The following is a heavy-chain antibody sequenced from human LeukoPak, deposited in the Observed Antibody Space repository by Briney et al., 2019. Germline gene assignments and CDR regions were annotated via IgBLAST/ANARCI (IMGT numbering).Heavy chain of an antibody. CDR2: IYYSGST. Sequence: PSQTLSLTCTVSGGSISSGGYYWSWIRQHPGKGLEWIGYIYYSGSTYYNPSLKSRVTISVDTSKNQFSLKLSSVTAADTAVYYCARTTTGTIYFDYWGQGTLVTVSS. CDR3: ARTTTGTIYFDY. J-gene: IGHJ4*02. V-gene: IGHV4-31*03. D-gene: IGHD1-1*01. CDR1: GGSISSGGYY.